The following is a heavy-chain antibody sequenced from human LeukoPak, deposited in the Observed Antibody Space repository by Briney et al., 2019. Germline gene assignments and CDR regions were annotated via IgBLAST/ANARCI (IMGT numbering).Heavy chain of an antibody. V-gene: IGHV4-4*07. CDR2: LHTSGST. D-gene: IGHD3-3*01. CDR1: GGSINNYY. CDR3: ARIYDFWSASIYYFDY. Sequence: PSETLSLTCTVSGGSINNYYWSWIRQSAGKGLEWIGRLHTSGSTNYNPSLQSRVTTSLDTSKNQFSLRLSSVTAADTAVYYCARIYDFWSASIYYFDYWGQGTLVTVSS. J-gene: IGHJ4*02.